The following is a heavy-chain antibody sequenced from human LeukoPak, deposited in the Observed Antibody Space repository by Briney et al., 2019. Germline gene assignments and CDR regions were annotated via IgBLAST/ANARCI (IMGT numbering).Heavy chain of an antibody. CDR1: GFTFSSYA. V-gene: IGHV3-23*01. D-gene: IGHD2-2*01. CDR3: ARTGIYCSSTSCSKVFDY. J-gene: IGHJ4*02. CDR2: ISGSGGST. Sequence: PGGSLRLSCAASGFTFSSYAMSWVRQAPGKGLEWVSAISGSGGSTYYADSVKGRFTISRDNSKNTLYMQMNSLRAEDTAVYCCARTGIYCSSTSCSKVFDYWGQGTLVTVSS.